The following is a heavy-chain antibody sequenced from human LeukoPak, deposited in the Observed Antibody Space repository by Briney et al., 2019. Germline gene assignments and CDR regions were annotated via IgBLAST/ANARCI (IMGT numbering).Heavy chain of an antibody. CDR2: ISAYNGNT. V-gene: IGHV1-18*01. Sequence: ASVKVSCKASGYTFTSYGISWVRQAPGQGLECMGWISAYNGNTNYAQKLQGRVTMTTDTSTSTAYMELRSLRSDDTAVYYCARGRLVGATWSWFDPWGQGTLVTVSS. CDR3: ARGRLVGATWSWFDP. D-gene: IGHD1-26*01. CDR1: GYTFTSYG. J-gene: IGHJ5*02.